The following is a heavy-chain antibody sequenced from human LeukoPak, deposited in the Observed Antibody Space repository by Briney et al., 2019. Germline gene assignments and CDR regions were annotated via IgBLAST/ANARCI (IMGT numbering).Heavy chain of an antibody. CDR3: TRHGGGDGYNSA. V-gene: IGHV3-73*01. CDR2: IRSKANRYAT. D-gene: IGHD5-24*01. J-gene: IGHJ5*02. CDR1: GFTFSGSA. Sequence: GGSLRLSCAASGFTFSGSAMHWVRQASGKGLEWVGRIRSKANRYATAYAASVKGRFTISRDDSKNTAYLQMNSLKTEDTAVYYCTRHGGGDGYNSAWGQGTLVTVSS.